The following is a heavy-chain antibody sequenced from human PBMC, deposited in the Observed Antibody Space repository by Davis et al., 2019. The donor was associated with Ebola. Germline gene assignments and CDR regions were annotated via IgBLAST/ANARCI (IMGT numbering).Heavy chain of an antibody. Sequence: SETLSLTCTVSGGSISSSSYYWGWIRQPPGKGLEWIGSIYYSGSTYYNPSLKSRVTISVDTSKNQFSLKLSSVTAADTAVYYCARVIGHYDFWSGSISDYGLDVWGQGTTVTVSS. CDR3: ARVIGHYDFWSGSISDYGLDV. D-gene: IGHD3-3*01. V-gene: IGHV4-39*07. J-gene: IGHJ6*02. CDR2: IYYSGST. CDR1: GGSISSSSYY.